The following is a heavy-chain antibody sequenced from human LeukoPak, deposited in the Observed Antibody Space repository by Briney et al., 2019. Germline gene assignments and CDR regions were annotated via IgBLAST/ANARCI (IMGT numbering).Heavy chain of an antibody. CDR1: GYTFTAYY. J-gene: IGHJ4*02. CDR2: IHPNSGGT. D-gene: IGHD3-10*01. Sequence: ASVKVSCKASGYTFTAYYLHWVRQAPGQGLEWLGWIHPNSGGTNYAQNFQGRVSMTTDTSISTVYMELSRLRSDDTAVYYYARDYYGSGTYYKDYWGQGTLVTVPS. CDR3: ARDYYGSGTYYKDY. V-gene: IGHV1-2*02.